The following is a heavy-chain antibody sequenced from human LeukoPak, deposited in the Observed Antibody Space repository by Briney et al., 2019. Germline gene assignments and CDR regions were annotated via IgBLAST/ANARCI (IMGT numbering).Heavy chain of an antibody. CDR3: AKISGSGSSHSDS. D-gene: IGHD3-10*01. Sequence: PGGSLRLSCAASGFTFSSFVMNWVRHAPGKGLEWVSSIGGSGGGTYYADSVKGRFTISRDNSKNTLYLLMNTRRGDDTAVYYCAKISGSGSSHSDSWGQGTLVTVSS. CDR1: GFTFSSFV. V-gene: IGHV3-23*01. CDR2: IGGSGGGT. J-gene: IGHJ4*02.